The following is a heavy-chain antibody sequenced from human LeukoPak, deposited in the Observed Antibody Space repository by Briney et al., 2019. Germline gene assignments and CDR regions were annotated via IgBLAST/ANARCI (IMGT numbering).Heavy chain of an antibody. CDR1: GGSISSGGYY. V-gene: IGHV4-39*07. J-gene: IGHJ3*02. CDR3: ARDYYDSSGYSLAAFDI. Sequence: SETLSLTCTVSGGSISSGGYYWSWIRQPPGKGLEWIGEIYHSGSTNYNPSLKSRVTISVDKSKNQFSLKLSSVTAADTAVYYCARDYYDSSGYSLAAFDIWGQGTMVTVSS. D-gene: IGHD3-22*01. CDR2: IYHSGST.